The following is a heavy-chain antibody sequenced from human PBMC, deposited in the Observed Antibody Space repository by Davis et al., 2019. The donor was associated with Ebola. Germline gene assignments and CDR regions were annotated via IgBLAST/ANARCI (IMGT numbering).Heavy chain of an antibody. D-gene: IGHD3-22*01. CDR3: ARALIDSSGYYYIDY. CDR2: INHSGST. CDR1: GGSFSGYY. V-gene: IGHV4-34*01. Sequence: SETLSLTCAVYGGSFSGYYWSWIRQPPGKGLEWIGEINHSGSTNYNPSLKSRVTISVDTSKNQFSLKLSSVTAADTAVYYCARALIDSSGYYYIDYWGQGTLVAVSS. J-gene: IGHJ4*02.